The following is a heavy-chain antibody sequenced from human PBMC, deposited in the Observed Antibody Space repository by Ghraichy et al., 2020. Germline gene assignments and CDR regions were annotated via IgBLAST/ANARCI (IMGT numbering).Heavy chain of an antibody. V-gene: IGHV3-7*01. Sequence: GGSLRLSCAASGFTFSRFWMSWVRQAPGKGLGWVGNINQDESETTSVNSVKGRFTISRDNAKKSLYLQMNSLRVEDTAVYYCARRLCNGGTCYFDYWGQGTLVTVSS. CDR1: GFTFSRFW. CDR3: ARRLCNGGTCYFDY. CDR2: INQDESET. D-gene: IGHD2-15*01. J-gene: IGHJ4*02.